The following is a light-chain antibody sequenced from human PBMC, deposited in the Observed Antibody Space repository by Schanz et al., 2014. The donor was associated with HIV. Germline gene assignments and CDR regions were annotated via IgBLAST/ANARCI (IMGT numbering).Light chain of an antibody. J-gene: IGKJ4*01. CDR1: QSVSSN. Sequence: EIVMTQSPATLSVSPGERATLSCRASQSVSSNLAWYRQKPGQAPRLLIYGASTRATGIPARFSGSGSGTEFTLTISSLQPEDFATYYCQHYDISRGTFGGGTRVEIK. V-gene: IGKV3-15*01. CDR2: GAS. CDR3: QHYDISRGT.